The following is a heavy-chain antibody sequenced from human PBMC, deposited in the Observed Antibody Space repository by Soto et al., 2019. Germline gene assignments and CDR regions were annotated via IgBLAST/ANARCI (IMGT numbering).Heavy chain of an antibody. J-gene: IGHJ6*02. CDR1: GGSFTDYY. Sequence: QVQLRQWGAGLLKPSETLVLTCAVSGGSFTDYYWGWIRQSPGKGLEWIGEINHSASSTYNPSLASRVTILVDTSKKQFSLRLTSVTAADTAMYYCARGEYDGSGLYSWAPLGFDVWGQGTTVTVSS. V-gene: IGHV4-34*01. CDR2: INHSASS. CDR3: ARGEYDGSGLYSWAPLGFDV. D-gene: IGHD3-22*01.